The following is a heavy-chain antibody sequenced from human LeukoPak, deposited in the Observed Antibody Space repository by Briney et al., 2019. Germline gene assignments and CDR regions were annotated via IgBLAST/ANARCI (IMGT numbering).Heavy chain of an antibody. Sequence: ASVKASCKASGYTFTSYFIHWVRQAPEQGLEWMGVINPSSGSADYAQRFQGRLTVTSDTSTSTVYMDLSSLRSEDTAVYYCARIFGGNARLDYWGQEALVTVSS. CDR2: INPSSGSA. D-gene: IGHD4-23*01. CDR1: GYTFTSYF. J-gene: IGHJ4*02. V-gene: IGHV1-46*01. CDR3: ARIFGGNARLDY.